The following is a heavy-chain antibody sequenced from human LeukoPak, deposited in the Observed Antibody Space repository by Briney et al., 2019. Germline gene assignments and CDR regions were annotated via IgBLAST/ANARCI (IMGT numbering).Heavy chain of an antibody. CDR3: ARDHEDTAHGLD. CDR2: IIPIFGIA. CDR1: VGTFSSYA. J-gene: IGHJ4*02. Sequence: SSVKVSCKASVGTFSSYAISWVRQAPGQGLEWMGRIIPIFGIANYAQKFQGRVTITADKSTSTAYMELSSLRSEDTAVYYCARDHEDTAHGLDWGQGTLVTVSS. D-gene: IGHD5-18*01. V-gene: IGHV1-69*04.